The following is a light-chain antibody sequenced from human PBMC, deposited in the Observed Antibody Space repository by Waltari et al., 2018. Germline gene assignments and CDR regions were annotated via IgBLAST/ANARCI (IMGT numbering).Light chain of an antibody. J-gene: IGKJ1*01. CDR2: KGS. V-gene: IGKV1-5*03. CDR1: QSISTW. CDR3: QQYNHYWT. Sequence: DFKMTQSPSTLSASVGDRVTITCRASQSISTWLAWYQQKPGKAPKILIYKGSTLESGVPSRFSGSGFGTEFTLTISSLQPDDFATYYCQQYNHYWTFGQGTKVELK.